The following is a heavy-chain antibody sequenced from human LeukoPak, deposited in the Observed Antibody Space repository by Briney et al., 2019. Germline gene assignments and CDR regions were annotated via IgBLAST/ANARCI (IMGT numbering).Heavy chain of an antibody. J-gene: IGHJ4*02. CDR3: ARGRGRFGELLDY. Sequence: GGSLRLSCAASGFTFSSYSMNWVRQAPGKGLEWVSSISSSSSYIYYADSVKGRFTISRDNAKNSLYLQMNSLRAEDTAVYYCARGRGRFGELLDYWGQGTLVTVSS. V-gene: IGHV3-21*01. CDR1: GFTFSSYS. CDR2: ISSSSSYI. D-gene: IGHD3-10*01.